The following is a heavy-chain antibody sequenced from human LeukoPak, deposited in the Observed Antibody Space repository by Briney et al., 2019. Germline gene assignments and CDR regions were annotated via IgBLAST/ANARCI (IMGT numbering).Heavy chain of an antibody. Sequence: GGSLRLSCAASGFTFSSYAMHCVRQAPGKGLEWVAVISYGVSNKYYADSVKGRFTISRHNSNNTLYLRMNSLRPEDTAVYYCARRPAQYFDSWGQGTLVTVSS. J-gene: IGHJ4*02. CDR3: ARRPAQYFDS. V-gene: IGHV3-30-3*01. CDR2: ISYGVSNK. CDR1: GFTFSSYA.